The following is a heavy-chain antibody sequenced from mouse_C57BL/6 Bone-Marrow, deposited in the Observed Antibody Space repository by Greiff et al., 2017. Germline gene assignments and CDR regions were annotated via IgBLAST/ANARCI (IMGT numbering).Heavy chain of an antibody. J-gene: IGHJ3*01. D-gene: IGHD2-3*01. CDR2: ISDGGSYT. V-gene: IGHV5-4*01. Sequence: EVKLVESGGGLVKPGGSLKLSCAASGFTFSSYALSWVRQTPEKRLEWVATISDGGSYTYYPDNVKGRFTISRDNAKNNLYLQMSHLKSEDTAMYYCARDLSAWFAYWGQGTLVTVSA. CDR1: GFTFSSYA. CDR3: ARDLSAWFAY.